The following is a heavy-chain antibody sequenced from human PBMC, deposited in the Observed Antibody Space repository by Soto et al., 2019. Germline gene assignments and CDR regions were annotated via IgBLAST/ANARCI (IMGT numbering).Heavy chain of an antibody. Sequence: SETLSLTCTVSGGSISSYYWGWIRQPPGKGLEWIGSIYYSGSTYYNPSLKSRVTISVDTSKNQFSLKLSSVTAADTAVYYCARRNYGWFDPWGQGTLVTVSS. CDR2: IYYSGST. J-gene: IGHJ5*02. CDR3: ARRNYGWFDP. V-gene: IGHV4-39*01. CDR1: GGSISSYY. D-gene: IGHD4-17*01.